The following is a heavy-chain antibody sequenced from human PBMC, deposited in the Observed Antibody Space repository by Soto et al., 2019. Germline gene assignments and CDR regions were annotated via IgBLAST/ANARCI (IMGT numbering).Heavy chain of an antibody. V-gene: IGHV3-7*04. CDR3: AREAMVIVPAATFDP. CDR2: IKQDASEK. J-gene: IGHJ5*02. CDR1: GLTFSTYW. D-gene: IGHD2-2*01. Sequence: GGSLRLSRVASGLTFSTYWMSWIRQAPGKGLEWVANIKQDASEKHYVDSVRGRFTISRDNAKSSLYLQMNSLRAEDTAIYYCAREAMVIVPAATFDPWGQGILVTVSS.